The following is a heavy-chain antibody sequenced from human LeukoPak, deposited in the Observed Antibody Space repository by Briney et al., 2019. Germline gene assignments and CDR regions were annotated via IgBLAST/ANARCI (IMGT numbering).Heavy chain of an antibody. V-gene: IGHV1-69*13. J-gene: IGHJ4*02. Sequence: ASVKVSCKASGGTFSSYAIGWVRQAPGQGLEWMGGIIPIFGTANYAQKFQGRVTITADESTSTAYMELSSLRSEDTAVYYCAMVRGVIDEYYFDYWGQGTLVTVSS. CDR2: IIPIFGTA. CDR3: AMVRGVIDEYYFDY. D-gene: IGHD3-10*01. CDR1: GGTFSSYA.